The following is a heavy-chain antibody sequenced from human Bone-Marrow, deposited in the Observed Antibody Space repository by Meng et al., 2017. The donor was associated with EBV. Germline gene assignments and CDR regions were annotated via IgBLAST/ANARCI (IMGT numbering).Heavy chain of an antibody. V-gene: IGHV1-18*01. CDR1: GIHLHKYV. J-gene: IGHJ5*02. D-gene: IGHD1-1*01. Sequence: QVQLVHAGCEVKTSRASVKVTRSASGIHLHKYVIHWVRQAPGQGLERMGWSSNYSTNVKYHQNLQGRVNMTTDTSTNTAYMELTRLRSDDTAVYYCVREATGTTSWFDHWGQGTLVTVSS. CDR3: VREATGTTSWFDH. CDR2: SSNYSTNV.